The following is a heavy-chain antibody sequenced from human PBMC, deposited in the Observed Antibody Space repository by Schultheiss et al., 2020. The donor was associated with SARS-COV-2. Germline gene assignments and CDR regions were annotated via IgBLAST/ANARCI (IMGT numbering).Heavy chain of an antibody. CDR2: IKAKKDGETA. CDR3: TKVLDFYSYYMDV. V-gene: IGHV3-15*01. CDR1: GFTFSGSA. J-gene: IGHJ6*03. Sequence: GGSLRLSCAASGFTFSGSAVHWVRQAPGKGLEWVGRIKAKKDGETAEYAAPVKGRFSISRDDSRNTLYLHMNRLKTDDTAVYYCTKVLDFYSYYMDVWGKGTTVTVSS.